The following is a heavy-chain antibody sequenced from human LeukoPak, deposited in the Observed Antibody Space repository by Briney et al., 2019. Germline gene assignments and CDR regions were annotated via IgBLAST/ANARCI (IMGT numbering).Heavy chain of an antibody. CDR3: ARAAVATRRGSWFDP. D-gene: IGHD5-12*01. J-gene: IGHJ5*01. CDR2: MNPNSGNT. Sequence: ASVKVSCKVSGYTFTNDDINWVRQATGQGLEWVGWMNPNSGNTGYAQKFQGRVTMTRNTSINTAYMELSSLRSEDTAVYYCARAAVATRRGSWFDPWGQGTLVTVSS. V-gene: IGHV1-8*01. CDR1: GYTFTNDD.